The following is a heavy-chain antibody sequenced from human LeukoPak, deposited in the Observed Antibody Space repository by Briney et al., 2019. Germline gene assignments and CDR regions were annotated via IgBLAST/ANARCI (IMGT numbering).Heavy chain of an antibody. Sequence: SGPALVKPTETLTLTCTFSGFSLNTDGVCVSWIRQPPGKALEWLARIDWDFDKAYSSSLKTRLTISRDTSRNQVVLTMTNMDPVDTATYYCAQTTHRPGSGWTRYDGYYFDYWGQGTLVTVSS. CDR2: IDWDFDK. CDR3: AQTTHRPGSGWTRYDGYYFDY. D-gene: IGHD6-25*01. V-gene: IGHV2-70*11. J-gene: IGHJ4*02. CDR1: GFSLNTDGVC.